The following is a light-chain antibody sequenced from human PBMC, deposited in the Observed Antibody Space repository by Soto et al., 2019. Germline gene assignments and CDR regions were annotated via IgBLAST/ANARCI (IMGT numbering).Light chain of an antibody. CDR1: RDISNN. J-gene: IGKJ5*01. Sequence: ETVMTQSPATLSLSPGERATLSCRASRDISNNLAWYQQKPGQAPRLLIYGASSRATGIPARFIGSGSGTEFTLTISSLQSEDFAVYYCQQYNNWPPITFGQGTRLEIK. V-gene: IGKV3-15*01. CDR2: GAS. CDR3: QQYNNWPPIT.